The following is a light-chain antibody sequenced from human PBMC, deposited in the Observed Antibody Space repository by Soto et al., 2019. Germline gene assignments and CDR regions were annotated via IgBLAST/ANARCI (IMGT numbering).Light chain of an antibody. CDR2: YAF. V-gene: IGKV1-6*01. J-gene: IGKJ2*01. Sequence: AIQMTQSPSSLSASVGDRVTITCRASQGVRNDLGWYQQKPGNAPNLLIYYAFNSQNGVPSRLSRSGSCTDFTIIIISMQPADYATEYCLQEYDDSYTFGQGTKLEIK. CDR1: QGVRND. CDR3: LQEYDDSYT.